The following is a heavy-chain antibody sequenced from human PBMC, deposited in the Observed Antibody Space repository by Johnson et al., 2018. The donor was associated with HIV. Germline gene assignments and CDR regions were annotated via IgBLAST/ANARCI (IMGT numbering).Heavy chain of an antibody. CDR2: IRYDGSNK. D-gene: IGHD4-11*01. J-gene: IGHJ3*02. Sequence: QVQLVESGGGVVQPGGSLRLSCAASGFTFSSYGMHWVRQAPGKGLEWVAFIRYDGSNKYYADSVKGRFTTSRENAKNSFFLQMNSLRDADTAVYYCARGLGWDTNLAFDIWGQGTMVTVSS. V-gene: IGHV3-30*02. CDR1: GFTFSSYG. CDR3: ARGLGWDTNLAFDI.